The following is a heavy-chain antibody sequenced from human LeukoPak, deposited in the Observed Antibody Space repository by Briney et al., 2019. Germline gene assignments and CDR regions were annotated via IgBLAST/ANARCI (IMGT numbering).Heavy chain of an antibody. V-gene: IGHV3-30*18. J-gene: IGHJ3*02. CDR2: ISYDGSNK. CDR3: AKESVVTFNPLPTDAFDI. CDR1: GFTFSSYG. Sequence: GRSLRLSWAASGFTFSSYGMHWVRQAPGKGLEWVAVISYDGSNKYYADSVKGRFTISRDNSKNTLYLQMNSLRAEDTAVYYCAKESVVTFNPLPTDAFDIWGQGTMVTVSS. D-gene: IGHD4-23*01.